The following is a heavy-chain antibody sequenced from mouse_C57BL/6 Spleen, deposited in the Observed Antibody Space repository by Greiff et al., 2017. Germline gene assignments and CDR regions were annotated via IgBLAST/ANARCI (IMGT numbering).Heavy chain of an antibody. V-gene: IGHV14-2*01. CDR1: GFNIKDYY. J-gene: IGHJ1*03. D-gene: IGHD1-1*01. Sequence: EVQLQQSGAELVKPGASVKLSCTASGFNIKDYYMHWVKQRTEQGLEWIGRIDPEDGETKYAPKFQGQATITADPSSNTAYLQLSSLTSEDTAVYYCASLITTVVARGYFDVWGTGTTVTVSS. CDR2: IDPEDGET. CDR3: ASLITTVVARGYFDV.